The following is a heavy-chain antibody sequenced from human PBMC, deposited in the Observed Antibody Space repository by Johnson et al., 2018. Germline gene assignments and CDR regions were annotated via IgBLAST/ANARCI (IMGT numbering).Heavy chain of an antibody. D-gene: IGHD4/OR15-4a*01. J-gene: IGHJ6*03. CDR2: IKQDAREK. CDR1: GFRFSSYW. Sequence: VQLVQSGGGLVQPGGSLRLTCTASGFRFSSYWMTWVRQVPGKGLEWVANIKQDAREKYYVDSVKGRFTISRDNAKNSVYLQINSLRVEDTALYYWAKVNSPAWGDYDYYMDVWGKGTTVTVSS. V-gene: IGHV3-7*03. CDR3: AKVNSPAWGDYDYYMDV.